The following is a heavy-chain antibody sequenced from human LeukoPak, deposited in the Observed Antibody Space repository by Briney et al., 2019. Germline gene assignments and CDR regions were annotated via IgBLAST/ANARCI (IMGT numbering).Heavy chain of an antibody. D-gene: IGHD2-15*01. CDR2: IYYSGNT. J-gene: IGHJ4*02. V-gene: IGHV4-59*08. CDR3: ARQGSSGAAIDY. CDR1: GGSISSYY. Sequence: PSETLSLTCTASGGSISSYYWSWIRQPPGKGLEWIGYIYYSGNTNYNPSLKSRVTISVDTSKNQFSLKLSSVTAADTAVYYCARQGSSGAAIDYWGQGALVTVSS.